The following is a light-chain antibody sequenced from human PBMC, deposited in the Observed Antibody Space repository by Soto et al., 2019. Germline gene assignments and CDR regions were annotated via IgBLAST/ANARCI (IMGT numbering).Light chain of an antibody. CDR3: QQYYSTPWT. Sequence: DIVMTQSPDSLAVSLGERATFNCKSSQSVLYSSNNKNHLAWYQQKPRQPPKLLIYWASTRESGVPDRFSGSGSGTDFTLTISSLQAEDVALYYCQQYYSTPWTFGQGTKVEIK. CDR2: WAS. CDR1: QSVLYSSNNKNH. J-gene: IGKJ1*01. V-gene: IGKV4-1*01.